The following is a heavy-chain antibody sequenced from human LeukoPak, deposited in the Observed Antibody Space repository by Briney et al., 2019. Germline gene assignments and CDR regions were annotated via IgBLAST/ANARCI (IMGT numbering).Heavy chain of an antibody. D-gene: IGHD3-3*01. V-gene: IGHV4-39*07. CDR3: ARKRCYDCPYYFDY. CDR1: GGSISSSSYY. J-gene: IGHJ4*02. Sequence: SETLSLTCTVSGGSISSSSYYWSWIRQPPGKGLEWIGEINHSGSTNYNPSFKSRVTISVDTSKNQFSLKLSSVTAADTAVYYCARKRCYDCPYYFDYWGQGTLVTVSS. CDR2: INHSGST.